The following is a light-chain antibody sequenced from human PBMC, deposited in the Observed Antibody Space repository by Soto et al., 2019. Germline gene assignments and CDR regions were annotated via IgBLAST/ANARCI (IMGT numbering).Light chain of an antibody. V-gene: IGKV3-20*01. CDR3: QQYGSSPWT. CDR2: GAS. CDR1: QSVSSTY. J-gene: IGKJ1*01. Sequence: EIVLTRSPGTLSLSPGERATLSCRASQSVSSTYLAWYQQKPGQAPRLLIYGASSRATGIPDRFSGSGSGTDFTLTISRLEPEDFAGYYCQQYGSSPWTFGQGTKVEIK.